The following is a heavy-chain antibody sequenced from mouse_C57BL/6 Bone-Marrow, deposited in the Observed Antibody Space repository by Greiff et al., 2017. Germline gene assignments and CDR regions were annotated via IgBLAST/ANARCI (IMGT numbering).Heavy chain of an antibody. CDR3: ARGGGMDY. CDR2: INPSSGYT. Sequence: VMLVESGAELARPGASVKMSCKASGYTFTSYTMHWVKQRPGQGLEWIGYINPSSGYTKYNQKFKDKATLTADKSSSTAYMQLSSLTSEDSAVYYCARGGGMDYWGQGTSVTVSS. CDR1: GYTFTSYT. J-gene: IGHJ4*01. V-gene: IGHV1-4*01.